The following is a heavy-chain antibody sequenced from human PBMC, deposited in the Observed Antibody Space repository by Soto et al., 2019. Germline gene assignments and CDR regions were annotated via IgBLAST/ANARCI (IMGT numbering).Heavy chain of an antibody. D-gene: IGHD6-19*01. V-gene: IGHV4-61*08. CDR2: IYFNGST. CDR3: ARDXPRTIYNSDYYYYGLDV. J-gene: IGHJ6*02. CDR1: GGSVSSGDYY. Sequence: ASETLSLTCTVSGGSVSSGDYYWSWIRQPPGKGLEWLGFIYFNGSTNYNPSLKSRVTISSDTSKNQFSLRLTSMTAADTAVYFCARDXPRTIYNSDYYYYGLDVWGPGTTVTVSS.